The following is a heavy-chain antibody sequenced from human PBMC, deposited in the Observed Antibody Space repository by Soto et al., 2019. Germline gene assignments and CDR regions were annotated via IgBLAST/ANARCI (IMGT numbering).Heavy chain of an antibody. V-gene: IGHV2-26*01. CDR2: IFSNDEK. D-gene: IGHD5-18*01. CDR3: ARIGQLLVVPYMDV. J-gene: IGHJ6*03. CDR1: GFSLSNARMG. Sequence: ESGPALVNPTETLTLTCTVSGFSLSNARMGVSWIRQPPGKALEWLAHIFSNDEKSYSTSLKSRLTISKDTSKSQVVLSMTNLGPVDTATYYCARIGQLLVVPYMDVWGKGTTVTVSS.